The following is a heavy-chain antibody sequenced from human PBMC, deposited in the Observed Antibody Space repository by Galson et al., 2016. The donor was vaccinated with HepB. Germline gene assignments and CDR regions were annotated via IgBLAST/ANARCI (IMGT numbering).Heavy chain of an antibody. V-gene: IGHV3-53*01. CDR1: GFTVSNNY. CDR3: ARGGGAAAAA. J-gene: IGHJ5*02. Sequence: SLRLSYAASGFTVSNNYMRWVRQAPGKALEWVSLIYSSGNTHYADSVKGRFTISRDSSKNTVYLQMNSLRVDDTAVYYCARGGGAAAAAWGQGTLVTVSS. D-gene: IGHD6-13*01. CDR2: IYSSGNT.